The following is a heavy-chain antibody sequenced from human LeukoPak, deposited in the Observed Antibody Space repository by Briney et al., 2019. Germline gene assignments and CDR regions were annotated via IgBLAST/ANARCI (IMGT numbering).Heavy chain of an antibody. CDR1: GFTFSSYA. V-gene: IGHV3-30*18. CDR3: AKGPAVAGIFDY. CDR2: TSYDGSNK. J-gene: IGHJ4*02. Sequence: PGGSLRLSCAASGFTFSSYAMSWVRQAPGKGLEWVAVTSYDGSNKYYADSVKGRFTISRDNSKNTLYLQMNSLRAEDTAVYYCAKGPAVAGIFDYWGQGTLVTVSS. D-gene: IGHD6-19*01.